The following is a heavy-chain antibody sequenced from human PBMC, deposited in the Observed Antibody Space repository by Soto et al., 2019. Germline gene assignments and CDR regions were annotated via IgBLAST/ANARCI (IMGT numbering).Heavy chain of an antibody. CDR2: IHNDGYT. D-gene: IGHD6-6*01. Sequence: GSLRLSCAASGXTFSSNYMTWVRQAPGKGLEWVSVIHNDGYTYYADSAKGRFTISRDNSKKTLFLQLNSLRVEDTSVYYCAREPGSSRYYFGLDVWGQGTTVTVSS. V-gene: IGHV3-53*01. CDR3: AREPGSSRYYFGLDV. CDR1: GXTFSSNY. J-gene: IGHJ6*02.